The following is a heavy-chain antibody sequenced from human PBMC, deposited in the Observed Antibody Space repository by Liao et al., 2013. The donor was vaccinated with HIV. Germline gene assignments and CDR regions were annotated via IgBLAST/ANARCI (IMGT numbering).Heavy chain of an antibody. V-gene: IGHV4-4*07. Sequence: QVQLQESGPGLVKPSETLSLTCTVSDGSISSYYWNWIRQPAGKGLEWIGRVSASGSTNYNPSLKSRVTMSLDTSKNQFSLRLNSVTAADTAVYYCAKGVPPDNWGQGTLVIVSS. CDR1: DGSISSYY. J-gene: IGHJ4*02. CDR2: VSASGST. CDR3: AKGVPPDN. D-gene: IGHD5/OR15-5a*01.